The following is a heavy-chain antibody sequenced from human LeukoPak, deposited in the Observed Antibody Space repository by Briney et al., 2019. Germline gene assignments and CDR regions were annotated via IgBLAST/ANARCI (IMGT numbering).Heavy chain of an antibody. CDR1: GFDFSAYE. Sequence: GRSLRLSCAASGFDFSAYEMNWVRQAPGKGLEWVAYFAGSDTTTYYADSVKGRFTISRDNARNSLYLQMNSLRAEDTALYYCTTLGYHLDSWGQGTLVTVSS. CDR3: TTLGYHLDS. J-gene: IGHJ4*02. D-gene: IGHD3-22*01. CDR2: FAGSDTTT. V-gene: IGHV3-48*03.